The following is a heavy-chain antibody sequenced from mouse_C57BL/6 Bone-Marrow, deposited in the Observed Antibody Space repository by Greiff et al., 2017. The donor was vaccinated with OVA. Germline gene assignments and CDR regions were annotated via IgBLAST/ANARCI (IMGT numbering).Heavy chain of an antibody. J-gene: IGHJ1*03. CDR2: IRNKANGYTT. Sequence: EVKLMESGGGLVQPGGSLSLSCAASGFTFTDYYMSWVRQPPGKALEWLGFIRNKANGYTTEYSASVKGRFTISRDNSQSILYLQMNALRSEDSATYYCARSLYSGSSPWYFDVWGTGTTVTVSS. D-gene: IGHD1-1*01. CDR1: GFTFTDYY. V-gene: IGHV7-3*01. CDR3: ARSLYSGSSPWYFDV.